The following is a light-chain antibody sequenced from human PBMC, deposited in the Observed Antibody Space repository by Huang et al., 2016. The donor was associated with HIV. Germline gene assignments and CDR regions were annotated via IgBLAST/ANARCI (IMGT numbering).Light chain of an antibody. J-gene: IGKJ1*01. Sequence: DIQMIESPSSLSASVGDRVTITCRASQSISRYLNWYQHKPGQAPELLIYASSSLQSGFPSRFSGSGSGTDFSLTISGLQPEVYATYYCQHGYSTPTFGQGTKVEMK. CDR2: ASS. V-gene: IGKV1-39*01. CDR3: QHGYSTPT. CDR1: QSISRY.